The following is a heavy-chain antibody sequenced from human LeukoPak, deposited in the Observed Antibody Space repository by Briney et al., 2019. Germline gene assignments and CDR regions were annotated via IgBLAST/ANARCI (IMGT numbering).Heavy chain of an antibody. CDR1: GYSFTSYW. D-gene: IGHD2-2*01. CDR2: IYPGDSHT. CDR3: ARRDGYCSSTSCYADYYYGVDV. Sequence: GESLKISCKGSGYSFTSYWIGWVRQMPGRGLEWMGLIYPGDSHTTYSPSFQGQVTISADKSISTAYLQWSSLKASDTAMYYCARRDGYCSSTSCYADYYYGVDVWGQGTTVTVSS. V-gene: IGHV5-51*01. J-gene: IGHJ6*02.